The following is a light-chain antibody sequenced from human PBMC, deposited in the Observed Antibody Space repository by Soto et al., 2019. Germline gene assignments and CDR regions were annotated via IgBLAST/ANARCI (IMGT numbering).Light chain of an antibody. Sequence: QAVLTQQPSLPVSPGGTVTLSCASSTGAVTSGYYPSWFQQKPGQAPRALIQSATNKPSWTPARFSGSLLGGKAALTLSGVEAEDEADYYCLIYCGGAWVFGGGTKLTVL. CDR2: SAT. CDR3: LIYCGGAWV. CDR1: TGAVTSGYY. J-gene: IGLJ3*02. V-gene: IGLV7-43*01.